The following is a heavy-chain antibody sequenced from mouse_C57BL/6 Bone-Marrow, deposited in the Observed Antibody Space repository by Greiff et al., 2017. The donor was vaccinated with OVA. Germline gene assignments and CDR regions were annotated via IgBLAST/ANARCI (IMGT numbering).Heavy chain of an antibody. D-gene: IGHD1-1*01. CDR3: ARRGPLRGYYDV. CDR2: INPYNGGT. Sequence: VQLQQSGPVLVKPGASVKMSCKASGYTFTDYYMNWVKQSHGMSLEWIGVINPYNGGTSYNQKFKGTATLTVDKSSSTSYMELNSLTSEDSAVYYCARRGPLRGYYDVWGTGTTVTVSS. J-gene: IGHJ1*03. V-gene: IGHV1-19*01. CDR1: GYTFTDYY.